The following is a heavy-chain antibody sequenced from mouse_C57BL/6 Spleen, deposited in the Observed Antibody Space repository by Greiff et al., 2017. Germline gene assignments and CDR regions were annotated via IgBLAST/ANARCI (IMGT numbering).Heavy chain of an antibody. J-gene: IGHJ1*03. V-gene: IGHV5-4*01. Sequence: EVKLEESGGGLVKPGGSLKLSCAASGFTFSSYAMSWVRQTPEKRLEWVATISDGGSYTYYPDNVKGRFTISRDNAKNNLYLQMSHLKSEDTAMYYCARDRGSSPSYWYFDVWGTGTTVTVSS. D-gene: IGHD1-1*01. CDR2: ISDGGSYT. CDR1: GFTFSSYA. CDR3: ARDRGSSPSYWYFDV.